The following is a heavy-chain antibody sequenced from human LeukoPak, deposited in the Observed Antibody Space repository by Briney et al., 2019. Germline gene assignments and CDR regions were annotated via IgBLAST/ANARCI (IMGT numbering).Heavy chain of an antibody. V-gene: IGHV4-4*07. CDR2: IYTSGST. J-gene: IGHJ4*02. Sequence: SETLSPTCTVSGGSISSYYWSWIRQPAGKGLEWIGRIYTSGSTNYNPSLKSRVTMSVDTSKNQFSLKLSSVTAADTAVYYCARTSLYSSSLGDFDYWGQGTLVTVSS. CDR3: ARTSLYSSSLGDFDY. D-gene: IGHD6-6*01. CDR1: GGSISSYY.